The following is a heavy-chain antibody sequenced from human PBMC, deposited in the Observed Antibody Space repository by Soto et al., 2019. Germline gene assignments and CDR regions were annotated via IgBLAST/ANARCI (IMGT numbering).Heavy chain of an antibody. CDR3: AREGVVVPSPSGP. V-gene: IGHV3-21*01. CDR2: ISSSSSYI. CDR1: GFTFSSYS. D-gene: IGHD2-15*01. Sequence: PGGSLRLSCAASGFTFSSYSMNWVRQAPGKGLGWVSSISSSSSYIYYADSVKGRFTISRDNAKNSLYLQMNSLRAEDTAVYYCAREGVVVPSPSGPWGQGTLVTVSS. J-gene: IGHJ5*02.